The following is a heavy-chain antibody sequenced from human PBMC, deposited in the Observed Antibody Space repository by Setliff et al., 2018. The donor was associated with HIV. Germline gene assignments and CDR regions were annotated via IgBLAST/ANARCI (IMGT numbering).Heavy chain of an antibody. D-gene: IGHD3-22*01. CDR3: ARGDYYDSSGYYEPLFDY. CDR1: GFTFSTYP. V-gene: IGHV3-48*01. J-gene: IGHJ4*02. CDR2: ITGSSDII. Sequence: GSLRLSCAASGFTFSTYPMNWVRQAPGKGLEWVSYITGSSDIIHYADSVKGRFTISRDNAKNSLFLQMNSLRAEDTAVYYCARGDYYDSSGYYEPLFDYWGQGTLVTVSS.